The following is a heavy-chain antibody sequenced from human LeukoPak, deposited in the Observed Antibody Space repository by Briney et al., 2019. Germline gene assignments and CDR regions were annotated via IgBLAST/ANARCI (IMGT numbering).Heavy chain of an antibody. CDR2: IYYSGST. J-gene: IGHJ4*02. Sequence: SETLSLTCTVSGGSISSYYWSWIRQPPGKGLEWIGYIYYSGSTNYNPSLKSRVTISVDTSKNQFPLKLSSVTAADTAVYYCVRGRSSGWYHFSYWGQGTLVTVPS. V-gene: IGHV4-59*01. CDR3: VRGRSSGWYHFSY. D-gene: IGHD6-19*01. CDR1: GGSISSYY.